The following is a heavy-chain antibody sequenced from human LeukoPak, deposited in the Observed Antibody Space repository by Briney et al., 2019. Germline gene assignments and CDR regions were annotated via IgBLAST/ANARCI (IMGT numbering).Heavy chain of an antibody. CDR2: IRSKTYGGTT. CDR3: TRDLPYYYDSSGYLSYYYYYMDV. D-gene: IGHD3-22*01. CDR1: GFTSDDYG. Sequence: GGSLRLSCAASGFTSDDYGMNWVRQAPGKRLEWVGFIRSKTYGGTTEYAASVKGRFTISRDDSKSIAYLQMNSLKTEDTAVYYCTRDLPYYYDSSGYLSYYYYYMDVWGKGTTVTVSS. V-gene: IGHV3-49*04. J-gene: IGHJ6*03.